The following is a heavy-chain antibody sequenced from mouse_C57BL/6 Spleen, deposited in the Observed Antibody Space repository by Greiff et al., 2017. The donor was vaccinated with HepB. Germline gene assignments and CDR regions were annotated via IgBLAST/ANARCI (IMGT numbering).Heavy chain of an antibody. Sequence: VKLVESGPGLVAPSQRLSITCTVSGFSLTSYAISWVRQPPGKGLEWLGVIWTGGGTNYNSALKSRLSISKDNSKSQVFLKMNSLQTDDTARYYCARNGKYGSSFWYFDVWGTGTTVTVSS. V-gene: IGHV2-9-1*01. CDR2: IWTGGGT. CDR3: ARNGKYGSSFWYFDV. J-gene: IGHJ1*03. D-gene: IGHD1-1*01. CDR1: GFSLTSYA.